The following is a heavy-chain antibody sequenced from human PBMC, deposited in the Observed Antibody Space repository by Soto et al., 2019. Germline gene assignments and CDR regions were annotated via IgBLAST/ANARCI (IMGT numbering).Heavy chain of an antibody. J-gene: IGHJ6*02. Sequence: GASVKVSCKASGYTFTSYGISWVRQAPGQGLEWMGWISAYNGNTKYSQKFQGRVTITRDTSASTAYMELSSLRSEDTAVYYCASSYSNYALIDYYYYGMDVWGQGTTVTVSS. CDR2: ISAYNGNT. CDR1: GYTFTSYG. CDR3: ASSYSNYALIDYYYYGMDV. D-gene: IGHD4-4*01. V-gene: IGHV1-18*01.